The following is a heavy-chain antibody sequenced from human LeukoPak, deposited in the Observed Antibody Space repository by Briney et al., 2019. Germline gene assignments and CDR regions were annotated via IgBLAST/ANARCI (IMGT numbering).Heavy chain of an antibody. Sequence: SGPTLVNTTQTLTLTCTFSGFSLSTSGMCVSWIREPPEKVLEWLARIDWDDDKYYSTSLKTRLTISKDTSKNQVVLTMTNMDPVDTATYYCARILRLPVDDTITFGGVIAYYDYWGQGTLVTVSS. CDR2: IDWDDDK. D-gene: IGHD3-16*02. CDR1: GFSLSTSGMC. J-gene: IGHJ4*02. CDR3: ARILRLPVDDTITFGGVIAYYDY. V-gene: IGHV2-70*11.